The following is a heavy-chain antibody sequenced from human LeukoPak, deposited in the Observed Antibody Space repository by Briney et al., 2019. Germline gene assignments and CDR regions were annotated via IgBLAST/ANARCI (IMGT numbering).Heavy chain of an antibody. CDR1: GFTFSSYS. J-gene: IGHJ4*02. CDR2: ISSSSSTI. Sequence: GGSLRLSCAASGFTFSSYSMNWVRQAPGKGLEWVSYISSSSSTIYYADSVKGRFTISRDNAKNSLYLQMNSLRAEDTAVYYCARDGGYRSSTSWQSFDYWGQGTLVTVSS. D-gene: IGHD2-2*01. V-gene: IGHV3-48*04. CDR3: ARDGGYRSSTSWQSFDY.